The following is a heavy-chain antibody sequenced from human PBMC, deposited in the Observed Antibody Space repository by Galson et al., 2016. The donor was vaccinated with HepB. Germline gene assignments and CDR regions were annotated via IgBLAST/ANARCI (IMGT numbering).Heavy chain of an antibody. CDR3: ARRHEYCPPVGCSVDY. D-gene: IGHD2/OR15-2a*01. J-gene: IGHJ4*02. CDR2: ISYDGSKK. V-gene: IGHV3-30*03. Sequence: SLRLSCAASGVSFSNYGMHWVRQAPGRGLEWVAVISYDGSKKYYADSVKGRFTISRDNSNSMLFLQMSSLRADDTAVHYCARRHEYCPPVGCSVDYWGQGTLVSVSS. CDR1: GVSFSNYG.